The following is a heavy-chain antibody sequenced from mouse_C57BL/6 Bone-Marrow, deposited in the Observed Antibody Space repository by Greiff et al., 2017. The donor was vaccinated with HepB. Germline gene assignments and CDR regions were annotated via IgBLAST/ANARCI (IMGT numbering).Heavy chain of an antibody. CDR2: IRNKANNHAT. V-gene: IGHV6-6*01. CDR3: TKIYDSYYPWFAY. CDR1: GFTFSDAW. D-gene: IGHD2-3*01. Sequence: EVKLVESGGGLVQPGGSMKLSCAASGFTFSDAWMDWVRQSPEKGLEWVAEIRNKANNHATYYAESVKGRFTISRDDSKSSVYLQMNSLRAEDTGIYYCTKIYDSYYPWFAYWGQGTLVTVSA. J-gene: IGHJ3*01.